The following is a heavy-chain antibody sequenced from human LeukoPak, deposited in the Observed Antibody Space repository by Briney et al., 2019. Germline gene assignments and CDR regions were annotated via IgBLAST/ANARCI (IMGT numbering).Heavy chain of an antibody. CDR2: INPNSGGT. CDR1: GYTFTGYY. D-gene: IGHD4-17*01. Sequence: ASVKVSCKASGYTFTGYYMHWVRQAPGQGLEWMGWINPNSGGTNYAQKFQGWVTMTRDTSISTAYMELSRLRSDDTAVCYCARGPPSPTVTTSWDFDYWGQGTLVTVSS. CDR3: ARGPPSPTVTTSWDFDY. V-gene: IGHV1-2*04. J-gene: IGHJ4*02.